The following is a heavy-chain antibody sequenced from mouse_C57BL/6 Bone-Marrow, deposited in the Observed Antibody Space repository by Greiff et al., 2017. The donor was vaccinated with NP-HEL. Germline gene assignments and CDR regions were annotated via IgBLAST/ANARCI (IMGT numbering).Heavy chain of an antibody. V-gene: IGHV5-4*03. CDR2: FSTRGSDT. J-gene: IGHJ4*01. Sequence: EVILVESGGGLVKPGGSLNLSCSVSGFTITSCSLSLFRRTPDRRPVWVATFSTRGSDTYYPDNVKGRFTISRDNAKNNLYLQMSHLKAEDTAMYYGAHYYAMDYWGQGTSVTVSS. CDR1: GFTITSCS. CDR3: AHYYAMDY.